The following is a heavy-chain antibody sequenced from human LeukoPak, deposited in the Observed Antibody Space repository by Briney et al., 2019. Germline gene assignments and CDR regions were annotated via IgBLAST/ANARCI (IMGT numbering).Heavy chain of an antibody. V-gene: IGHV1-2*02. CDR3: ARDRGIEVILTEDNWFDP. CDR2: INPNSGGT. Sequence: ASVKVSCKASGYTFTGYYMHWVRQAPGQGLEWMGWINPNSGGTNYAQRFQGRVTMTRDTSISTAYMELSRLRSDDTAVYYCARDRGIEVILTEDNWFDPWGQGTLVTVSS. CDR1: GYTFTGYY. J-gene: IGHJ5*02. D-gene: IGHD3/OR15-3a*01.